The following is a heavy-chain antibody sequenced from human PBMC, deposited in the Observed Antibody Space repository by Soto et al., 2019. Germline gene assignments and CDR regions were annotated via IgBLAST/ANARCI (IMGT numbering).Heavy chain of an antibody. J-gene: IGHJ4*02. CDR3: ASRLPIFGHLYFDY. V-gene: IGHV3-53*04. CDR2: IYSGGST. CDR1: GFTVSSNY. Sequence: HPGGSLRLSCAASGFTVSSNYMSWVRQAPGKGLEWVSVIYSGGSTYYADSVKGRFTISRHNSKNTLYLQMNSLRAEDTAVYYCASRLPIFGHLYFDYWGQGTLVTVSS. D-gene: IGHD3-3*01.